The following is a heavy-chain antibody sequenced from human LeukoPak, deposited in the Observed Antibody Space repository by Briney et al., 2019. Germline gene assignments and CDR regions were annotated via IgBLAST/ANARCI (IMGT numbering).Heavy chain of an antibody. Sequence: ASETLSLTCTVSGGSVSSGSYYWSWIRQPPGKGLEWIGYIYYSGSTNYNPSLKSRVTISVDTSKNQFSLKLSSVTAADTAVYYCASSQWLAYYFDYWGQRTLVTVSS. CDR1: GGSVSSGSYY. V-gene: IGHV4-61*01. CDR3: ASSQWLAYYFDY. CDR2: IYYSGST. D-gene: IGHD6-19*01. J-gene: IGHJ4*02.